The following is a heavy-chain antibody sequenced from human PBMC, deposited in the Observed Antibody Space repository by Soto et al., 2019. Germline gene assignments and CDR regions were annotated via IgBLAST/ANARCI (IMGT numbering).Heavy chain of an antibody. V-gene: IGHV1-18*01. Sequence: QVQLVQSGAEVRKPGASVKVSCKASGYTFTSYGISWVRQAPGQGLEWMGWISAYNGNTNSAQKLQGRVTMTTDTSTSTAYMELRSLRSDDTAVYYCARDFAAAGDYYYYGMDVWGQGTTVNVSS. J-gene: IGHJ6*02. CDR1: GYTFTSYG. CDR3: ARDFAAAGDYYYYGMDV. D-gene: IGHD6-13*01. CDR2: ISAYNGNT.